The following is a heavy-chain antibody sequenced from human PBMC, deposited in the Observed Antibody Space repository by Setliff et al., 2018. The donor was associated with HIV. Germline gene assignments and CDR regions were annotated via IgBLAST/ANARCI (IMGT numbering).Heavy chain of an antibody. D-gene: IGHD6-19*01. CDR1: DNSIRSYY. CDR2: IYHSGST. J-gene: IGHJ6*04. CDR3: ASPFGAVAGTMDV. Sequence: PSETLSLTCTVSDNSIRSYYWGWIRQPPGKRLEWIGSIYHSGSTYYNPSLRSRVTISVDTSKNYFSLKLTSVTAADTAVYYCASPFGAVAGTMDVWGKGTTVTVSS. V-gene: IGHV4-38-2*02.